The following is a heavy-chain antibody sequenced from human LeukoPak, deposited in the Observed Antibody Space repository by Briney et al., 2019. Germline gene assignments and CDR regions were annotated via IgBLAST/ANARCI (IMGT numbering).Heavy chain of an antibody. CDR2: IYHSGSA. CDR1: GYSISSGYY. D-gene: IGHD2-15*01. V-gene: IGHV4-38-2*01. J-gene: IGHJ4*02. CDR3: ARHYCSGDNCYYFDY. Sequence: SETLSLTCAVSGYSISSGYYWGWIRQPPGKGPQWIGSIYHSGSAYYNPSLRSRVTISLDTSKNQFSLRLSSVTAADTAVYYCARHYCSGDNCYYFDYWGQGALVTVSS.